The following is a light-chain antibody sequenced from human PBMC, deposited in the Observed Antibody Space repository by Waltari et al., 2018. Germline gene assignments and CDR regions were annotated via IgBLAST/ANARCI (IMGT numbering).Light chain of an antibody. Sequence: QSVLTQPPSVSGAPGQRVTLSCTGSSFDIGAGYDVHWYQQVPGTAPKLLIYENSHRPSGVPDRISGSRSGTSASLAITGLQAEDEAEYYCQSYDSLSGRVFGGGTKLTVL. J-gene: IGLJ3*02. CDR3: QSYDSLSGRV. V-gene: IGLV1-40*01. CDR2: ENS. CDR1: SFDIGAGYD.